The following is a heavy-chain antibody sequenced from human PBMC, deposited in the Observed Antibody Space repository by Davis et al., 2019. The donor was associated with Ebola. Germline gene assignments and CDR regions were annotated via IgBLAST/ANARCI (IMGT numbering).Heavy chain of an antibody. D-gene: IGHD2-15*01. V-gene: IGHV5-51*01. CDR3: ARHIVVDGFWDAFDI. CDR2: IYPGDSDT. CDR1: GYSFTSYW. J-gene: IGHJ3*02. Sequence: PGGSLRLSCKGSGYSFTSYWIGWVRQMPGKGLEWMGIIYPGDSDTRYSPSFQGQVTISADKSISTAYLQWSSLKASDTAMYYCARHIVVDGFWDAFDIWGQGTMVTVSS.